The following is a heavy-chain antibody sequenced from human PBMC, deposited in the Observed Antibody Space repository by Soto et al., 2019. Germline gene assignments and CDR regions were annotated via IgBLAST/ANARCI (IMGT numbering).Heavy chain of an antibody. CDR3: ARMLAVNYYYYYVDV. CDR1: GFSLRNARMG. V-gene: IGHV2-26*01. CDR2: ILSSDEK. D-gene: IGHD3-22*01. Sequence: QVTLKESGPVLVKPIETLTLTCTVSGFSLRNARMGVSWIRQPPGKALEWLAHILSSDEKSYNTSLKGRVTLSKDTSKSQVVLTMTYVDPVDTATYFCARMLAVNYYYYYVDVWGEGTTVTVSS. J-gene: IGHJ6*03.